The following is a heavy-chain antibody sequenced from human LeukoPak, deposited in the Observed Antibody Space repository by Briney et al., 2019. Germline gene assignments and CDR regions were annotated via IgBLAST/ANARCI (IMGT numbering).Heavy chain of an antibody. CDR2: IYYSGST. J-gene: IGHJ4*02. CDR3: ARIGITMVRGVRSRSSYFDY. D-gene: IGHD3-10*01. Sequence: SQTLSLTCTVSGGSISSGGYYWSWIRQHPGKGLEWIGYIYYSGSTYYNPSLKSRVTISVDTSKNQFSLKLSSVTTADTAVYYCARIGITMVRGVRSRSSYFDYWGQGTLVTVSS. V-gene: IGHV4-31*03. CDR1: GGSISSGGYY.